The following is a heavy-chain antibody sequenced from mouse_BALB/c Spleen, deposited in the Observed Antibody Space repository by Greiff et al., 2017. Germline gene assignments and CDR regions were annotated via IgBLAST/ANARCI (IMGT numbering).Heavy chain of an antibody. CDR3: ARRDLSYYAMDY. CDR1: GFTFSSYG. V-gene: IGHV5-6*02. CDR2: ISSGGSYT. J-gene: IGHJ4*01. Sequence: EVMLVESGGDLVKPGGSLKLSCAASGFTFSSYGLSSVRQTPDKRLEWVATISSGGSYTYYPDSVKGRFTISRDNAKNTLYLQMSSLKSEDTAMYYCARRDLSYYAMDYWGQGTSVTVSS.